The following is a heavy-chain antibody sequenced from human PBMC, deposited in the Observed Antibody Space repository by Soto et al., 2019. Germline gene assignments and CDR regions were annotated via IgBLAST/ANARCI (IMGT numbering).Heavy chain of an antibody. Sequence: QVQLVESGGGVVQPGRSLRLSCAASGFTFSSYGMHWVRQAPGKGLEWVAVISYDGNVAYYADSVRGRFTISRDNSKNTLYLQIHSLRTEYTAIYYWAKEGPITHWYFDYRCQGTLVTVSS. CDR3: AKEGPITHWYFDY. V-gene: IGHV3-30*18. CDR1: GFTFSSYG. J-gene: IGHJ4*02. CDR2: ISYDGNVA. D-gene: IGHD1-1*01.